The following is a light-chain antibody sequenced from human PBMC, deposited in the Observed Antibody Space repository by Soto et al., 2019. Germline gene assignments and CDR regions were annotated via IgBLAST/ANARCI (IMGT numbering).Light chain of an antibody. J-gene: IGKJ3*01. CDR3: QQYNNWPRT. Sequence: EIVMTQSPATLSVSPGERGTLSCRASQSVSSNLAWYQQRPGQAPRLLIYGASTRATGIPARFSGSGSGTEFTLTISSQQSEDFAVYYCQQYNNWPRTFGPGTKVDIK. V-gene: IGKV3-15*01. CDR1: QSVSSN. CDR2: GAS.